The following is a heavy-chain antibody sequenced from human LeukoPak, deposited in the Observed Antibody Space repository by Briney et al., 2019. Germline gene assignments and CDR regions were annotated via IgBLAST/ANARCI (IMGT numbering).Heavy chain of an antibody. Sequence: GGSLRLSCAASGFTFSSYAMSWVRQAPGKGLEWVSAISGSGGSTYYADSVKGRFTISRDNSKNTLYLQMNSLRAEDPAVYYCAKGSSSYGYFDYWGQRTLVTVSS. CDR1: GFTFSSYA. J-gene: IGHJ4*02. D-gene: IGHD6-13*01. V-gene: IGHV3-23*01. CDR3: AKGSSSYGYFDY. CDR2: ISGSGGST.